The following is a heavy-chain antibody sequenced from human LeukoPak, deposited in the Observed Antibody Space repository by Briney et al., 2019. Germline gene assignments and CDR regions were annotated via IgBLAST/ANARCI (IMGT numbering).Heavy chain of an antibody. CDR3: ARVSQSSGYYYGSFDP. D-gene: IGHD3-22*01. CDR2: INKDGSEK. J-gene: IGHJ5*02. V-gene: IGHV3-7*01. CDR1: GCTFSNYG. Sequence: GGSLRLSCAASGCTFSNYGMGWVRQPPGKGLEWVGNINKDGSEKYYVDSVKGRFTTARDNAKNSLYLQMNSLRAEGTAVYYWARVSQSSGYYYGSFDPWGQGTLVTVSS.